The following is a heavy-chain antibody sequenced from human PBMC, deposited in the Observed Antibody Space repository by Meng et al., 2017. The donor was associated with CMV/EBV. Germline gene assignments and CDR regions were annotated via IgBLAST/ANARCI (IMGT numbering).Heavy chain of an antibody. CDR3: ARDRSGSYLGFDP. J-gene: IGHJ5*02. CDR2: ISSSSSYI. Sequence: GESLKISCAASGFTFSSYSMNWVRQAPGKGLEWVSSISSSSSYIYYADSVKGRFTISRDNAKNSLYLQMNSLRAEVTAVYYCARDRSGSYLGFDPWGQGTLVTVSS. V-gene: IGHV3-21*01. D-gene: IGHD1-26*01. CDR1: GFTFSSYS.